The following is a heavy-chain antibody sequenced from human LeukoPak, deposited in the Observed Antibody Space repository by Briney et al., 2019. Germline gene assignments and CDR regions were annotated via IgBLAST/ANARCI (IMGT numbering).Heavy chain of an antibody. CDR1: GYTFTGYY. V-gene: IGHV1-2*04. J-gene: IGHJ4*02. D-gene: IGHD3-9*01. Sequence: EASVKVSCKASGYTFTGYYMHRVRQAPGQGLEWMGWINPNSGGTNYAQKFQGWVTMTRDTSISTAYMELSRLRSDDTAVYYCARDLTYYDILTGYPSPGDYWGQGTLVTVSS. CDR3: ARDLTYYDILTGYPSPGDY. CDR2: INPNSGGT.